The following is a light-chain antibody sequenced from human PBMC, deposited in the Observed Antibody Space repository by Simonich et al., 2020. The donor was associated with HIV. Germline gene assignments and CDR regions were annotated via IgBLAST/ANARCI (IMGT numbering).Light chain of an antibody. CDR1: QSISSW. CDR3: QQYNSYPWT. CDR2: KAS. V-gene: IGKV1-5*03. Sequence: IQMTQSPSPLSASVGDRFTITCRASQSISSWLAWYQQKPGKAPKLLIYKASSLESGVPSRFSGSGSGTEFTLTISSLQPDDFATYYCQQYNSYPWTFGQGTKVEIK. J-gene: IGKJ1*01.